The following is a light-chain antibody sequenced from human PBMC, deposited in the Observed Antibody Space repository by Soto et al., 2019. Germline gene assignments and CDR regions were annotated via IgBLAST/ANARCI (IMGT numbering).Light chain of an antibody. V-gene: IGLV2-11*01. CDR1: TSDVGGYNF. J-gene: IGLJ2*01. CDR2: DVN. CDR3: CSYAGSYSI. Sequence: QSALTKPRSVSGSPGQSVTISCTGTTSDVGGYNFVSWYQQHPGKAPKLIISDVNNRPSGVPDRFSGSKSGNTASLTISGLQAEYESDYYCCSYAGSYSIFGGGTKLTVL.